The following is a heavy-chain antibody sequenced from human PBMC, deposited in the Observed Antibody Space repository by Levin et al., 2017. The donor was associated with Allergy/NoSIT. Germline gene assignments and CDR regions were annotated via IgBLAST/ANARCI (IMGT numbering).Heavy chain of an antibody. Sequence: GGSLRLSCAASGFTFSSYGMHWVRQAPGKGLEWVAVIWDDGYKKYYADPVKGRFTISRDNSKNTLYLQMSSLRAEDTAVYYCARVLRFYYYYYMDVWGKGTTVTVSS. J-gene: IGHJ6*03. V-gene: IGHV3-33*01. D-gene: IGHD5-12*01. CDR3: ARVLRFYYYYYMDV. CDR1: GFTFSSYG. CDR2: IWDDGYKK.